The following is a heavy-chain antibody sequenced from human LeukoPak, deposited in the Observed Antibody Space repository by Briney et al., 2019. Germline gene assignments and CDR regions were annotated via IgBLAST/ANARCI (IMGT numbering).Heavy chain of an antibody. CDR1: GFPFSRYW. Sequence: GGSPRLSCTASGFPFSRYWMHWVRQAPGKGLVWVSRVNNDGSDTIYADSVKGRFTISRDNAKNRVYLQMTSVRAEDTAMYYCAGSPYWGQGALVTVSS. J-gene: IGHJ4*02. V-gene: IGHV3-74*01. D-gene: IGHD6-19*01. CDR2: VNNDGSDT. CDR3: AGSPY.